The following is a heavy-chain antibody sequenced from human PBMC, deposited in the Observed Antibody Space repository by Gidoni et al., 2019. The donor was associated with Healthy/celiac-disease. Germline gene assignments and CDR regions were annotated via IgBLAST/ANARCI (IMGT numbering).Heavy chain of an antibody. D-gene: IGHD5-18*01. CDR1: GGSISSSSYY. CDR2: IYYSGST. J-gene: IGHJ4*02. Sequence: QLQLQESGPGLVKPSETLSLTCTVSGGSISSSSYYWGWIRQPPGKGLEWIGSIYYSGSTYYNPSLKSRVTISVDTSKNQFSLKLSSVTAADTAVYYCARREQLWLLFDYWGQGALVTVSS. CDR3: ARREQLWLLFDY. V-gene: IGHV4-39*01.